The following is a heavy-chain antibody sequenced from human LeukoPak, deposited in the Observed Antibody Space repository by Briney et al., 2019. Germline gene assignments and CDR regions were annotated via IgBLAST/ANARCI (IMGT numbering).Heavy chain of an antibody. CDR2: INHSGST. J-gene: IGHJ4*02. V-gene: IGHV4-34*01. CDR1: GGSFSDYY. CDR3: AGLVGRYSSGLYYYYFDY. D-gene: IGHD3-22*01. Sequence: PSETLSLTCAVYGGSFSDYYWTWIRQPPGKGLEWIGEINHSGSTNYNPSLKSRVTISVDTSKKQFFLRLSSVTAADTAVYYCAGLVGRYSSGLYYYYFDYWGQGTLVTVSS.